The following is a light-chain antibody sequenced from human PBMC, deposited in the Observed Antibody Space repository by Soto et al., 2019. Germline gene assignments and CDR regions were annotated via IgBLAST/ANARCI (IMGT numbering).Light chain of an antibody. CDR2: DAS. J-gene: IGKJ1*01. V-gene: IGKV1-5*01. CDR1: QSISSW. Sequence: DIQMTQSPSTLSASVGDRVTITCRVSQSISSWLAWYQQKPGKAPKLLSYDASSLESGVPSRFSGSGSGTEFTLTISSLQHDDFATYYCQHYNSYSEAFGQGTK. CDR3: QHYNSYSEA.